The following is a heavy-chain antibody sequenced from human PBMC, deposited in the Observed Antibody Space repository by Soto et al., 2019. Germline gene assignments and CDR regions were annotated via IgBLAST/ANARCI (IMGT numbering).Heavy chain of an antibody. D-gene: IGHD4-4*01. CDR3: ARDPRNLGLDP. V-gene: IGHV3-74*01. CDR1: GFTFSGYW. Sequence: EGQLVESGGGSVQPGGSLRLSCAASGFTFSGYWMYWVRQSPGKGLVWVSRIDGDGTSTGYADSVKGRFTISRDNAKNTVYLQMNSLRAEDTAVDYCARDPRNLGLDPWGLGTLVTVSS. J-gene: IGHJ5*02. CDR2: IDGDGTST.